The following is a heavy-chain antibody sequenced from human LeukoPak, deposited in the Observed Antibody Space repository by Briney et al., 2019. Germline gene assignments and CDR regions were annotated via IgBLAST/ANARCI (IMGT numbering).Heavy chain of an antibody. V-gene: IGHV1-18*04. CDR3: ARSFKLRYFDWLPIDYYFDY. CDR2: ISAYNGNT. J-gene: IGHJ4*02. Sequence: ASVKVSCKASGYTFTGYFIHWVRQAPGQGLEWMGWISAYNGNTNYAQKLQGRVTMTTDTSTSTAYMELRSLRSDDTAVYYCARSFKLRYFDWLPIDYYFDYWGQGTLVTVSS. CDR1: GYTFTGYF. D-gene: IGHD3-9*01.